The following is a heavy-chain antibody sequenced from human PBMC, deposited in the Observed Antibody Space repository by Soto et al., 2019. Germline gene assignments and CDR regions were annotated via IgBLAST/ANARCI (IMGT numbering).Heavy chain of an antibody. CDR3: ARIGVSSGHESPDFDS. J-gene: IGHJ4*02. CDR1: GYTFNFYW. D-gene: IGHD3-16*01. V-gene: IGHV1-18*01. CDR2: ISGFNGNT. Sequence: ASVKVSCKASGYTFNFYWITWVRQAPGQGLEWMGWISGFNGNTNYAADLQGRVTMTTDTSTSTAYMELRGLRSDDTAVYYCARIGVSSGHESPDFDSWGQGTLVTVSS.